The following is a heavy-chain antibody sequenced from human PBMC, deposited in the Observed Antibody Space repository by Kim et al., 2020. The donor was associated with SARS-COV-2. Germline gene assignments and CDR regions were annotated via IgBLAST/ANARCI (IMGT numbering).Heavy chain of an antibody. V-gene: IGHV3-11*06. Sequence: YTRYGSGRVTISRDNTKNPVDLQMNSREPEDTAVYYCARGKQQLLGAMDVWGRGTTVTVSS. D-gene: IGHD6-13*01. CDR3: ARGKQQLLGAMDV. J-gene: IGHJ6*02.